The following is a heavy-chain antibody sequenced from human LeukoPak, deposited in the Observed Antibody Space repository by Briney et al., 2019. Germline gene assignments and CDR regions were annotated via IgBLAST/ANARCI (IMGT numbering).Heavy chain of an antibody. CDR2: IAPSGSA. Sequence: PSETLSLTCTASGASISTYYWSWIRQPPGKGLEWIAYIAPSGSAVYNPSLNSRLTVSVDTSKNQFSLRLSSVTAADTAVYYCARHLATTVTRGYSCHPMDVWGKGTTVSVSS. D-gene: IGHD4-17*01. CDR1: GASISTYY. V-gene: IGHV4-4*09. J-gene: IGHJ6*03. CDR3: ARHLATTVTRGYSCHPMDV.